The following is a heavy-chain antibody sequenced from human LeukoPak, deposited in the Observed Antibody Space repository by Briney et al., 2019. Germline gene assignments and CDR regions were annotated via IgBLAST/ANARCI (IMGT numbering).Heavy chain of an antibody. CDR2: IKQDGSEK. V-gene: IGHV3-7*03. CDR1: GFTFSSYW. CDR3: ARAGTRYRAFDI. D-gene: IGHD3-16*02. Sequence: GGSLRLSCAASGFTFSSYWISWVRQAPGKGLEWVANIKQDGSEKYYVDSVKGRFTISRDNAKNSLYLQMNSLRAEDTAVYYCARAGTRYRAFDIWGQGTMVTVSS. J-gene: IGHJ3*02.